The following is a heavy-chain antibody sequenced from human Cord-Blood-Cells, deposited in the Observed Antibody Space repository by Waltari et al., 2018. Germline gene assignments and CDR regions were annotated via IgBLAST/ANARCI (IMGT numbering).Heavy chain of an antibody. J-gene: IGHJ6*03. V-gene: IGHV1-2*02. CDR3: ARVKAAAGYYYYYYMDV. CDR1: GYTFTGYY. D-gene: IGHD6-13*01. Sequence: QVQLVQSGAEVKKPGASVKVSCKASGYTFTGYYMHWVRQAPGQGLEWMGWLNPNSGGTNYAQKFQGRVTMTRDTSISTAYMELGRLRSDDTAVYYCARVKAAAGYYYYYYMDVWGKGTTVTVSS. CDR2: LNPNSGGT.